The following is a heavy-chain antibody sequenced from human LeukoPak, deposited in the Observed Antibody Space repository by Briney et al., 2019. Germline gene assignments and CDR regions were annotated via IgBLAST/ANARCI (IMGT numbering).Heavy chain of an antibody. D-gene: IGHD3-10*01. CDR2: IWYDGSNK. CDR3: ARDHGSGSYFSHCDY. CDR1: GFTFDSYA. Sequence: GGSLRLSCAASGFTFDSYAMSWVRQAPDKGLEWVAVIWYDGSNKYYADSVKGRFTISRDNSKNTLYLQMNSLRAEDTAVYYCARDHGSGSYFSHCDYWGQGTLVTVSS. J-gene: IGHJ4*02. V-gene: IGHV3-33*08.